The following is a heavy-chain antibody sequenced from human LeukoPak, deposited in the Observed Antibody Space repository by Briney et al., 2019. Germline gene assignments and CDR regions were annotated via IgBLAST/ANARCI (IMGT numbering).Heavy chain of an antibody. CDR3: ARGTYSYALFFDF. Sequence: PPETLSLTCTVSGGSISSYYWSWIRQPPGKGLEWIGYIYYSGSTNYNPSLKSRVTISVDTSKNQFSLKLSSVTAADTAVYYCARGTYSYALFFDFWGQGTLVTVSS. CDR2: IYYSGST. CDR1: GGSISSYY. J-gene: IGHJ4*02. V-gene: IGHV4-59*08. D-gene: IGHD5-18*01.